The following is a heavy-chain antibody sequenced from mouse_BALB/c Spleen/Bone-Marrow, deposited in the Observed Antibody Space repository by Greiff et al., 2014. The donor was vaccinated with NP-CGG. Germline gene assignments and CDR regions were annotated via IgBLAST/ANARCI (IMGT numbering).Heavy chain of an antibody. J-gene: IGHJ3*01. CDR2: IYPSTGYT. Sequence: VQLQQSGPELVKPGASVKISCKASGYSFTSYWMHWVKQRPGQGLEWIGMIYPSTGYTEYNQKFKDKATLTADKSSNTAYMQPSCMPSKDSAFYYSASPACYCLTDGDALDYWGQGTPVTVSA. V-gene: IGHV1S26*01. D-gene: IGHD2-12*01. CDR3: ASPACYCLTDGDALDY. CDR1: GYSFTSYW.